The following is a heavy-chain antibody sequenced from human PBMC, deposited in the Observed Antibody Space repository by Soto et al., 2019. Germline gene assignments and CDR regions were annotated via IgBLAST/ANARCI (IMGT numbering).Heavy chain of an antibody. V-gene: IGHV3-30*04. D-gene: IGHD6-13*01. Sequence: GASLRLSCAASGFTFSSYAMHWVRQAPGKGLEWVAVISHDGSNKYYADSVKGRFTISRDNAKNSLYLQMNSLRAEDTAVYYCARDLGSSWYPEYFQHWGQGTLVTVS. CDR2: ISHDGSNK. CDR3: ARDLGSSWYPEYFQH. CDR1: GFTFSSYA. J-gene: IGHJ1*01.